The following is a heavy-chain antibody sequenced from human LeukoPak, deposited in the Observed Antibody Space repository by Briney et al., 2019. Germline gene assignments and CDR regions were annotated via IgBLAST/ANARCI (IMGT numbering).Heavy chain of an antibody. CDR1: GFTVSSTY. CDR3: ARGRPVGDY. CDR2: IYSGGST. Sequence: GGSLRLSCAASGFTVSSTYMSWVPQAPGKGLEWVSVIYSGGSTYYADSVKGRFTISRDNSKNTLYLQMKSLRPEGTAVYYCARGRPVGDYWGQGTLVTVSS. V-gene: IGHV3-66*02. J-gene: IGHJ4*02. D-gene: IGHD1-26*01.